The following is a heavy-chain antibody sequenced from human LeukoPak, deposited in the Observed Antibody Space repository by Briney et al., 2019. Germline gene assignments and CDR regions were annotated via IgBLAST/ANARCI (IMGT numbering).Heavy chain of an antibody. CDR1: GFSLSTSGMC. Sequence: SGPTLVNPTQTLTLTCTLSGFSLSTSGMCVTWLRQPPGKALEWLARIDWNDDQYYSTSLKTRLTISKDTSKNQVVLTMTNMDPEDTATYYCARMGSAAYNYFDYWGQGTLVTVSS. J-gene: IGHJ4*02. CDR3: ARMGSAAYNYFDY. CDR2: IDWNDDQ. V-gene: IGHV2-70*11. D-gene: IGHD3-10*01.